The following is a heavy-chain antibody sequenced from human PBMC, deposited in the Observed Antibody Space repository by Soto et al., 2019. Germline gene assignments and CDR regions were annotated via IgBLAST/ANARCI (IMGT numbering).Heavy chain of an antibody. Sequence: SVTLSLTCTVSGGSINNYYWSLIRQPPGKGLEWIGYIYYSGSTNYNPSLKSRVTISVDTSKNQFSLKLSSVTAADTAVYYCARRYGSVFDYWGQGTLVTVSS. J-gene: IGHJ4*02. V-gene: IGHV4-59*01. CDR3: ARRYGSVFDY. CDR1: GGSINNYY. D-gene: IGHD6-19*01. CDR2: IYYSGST.